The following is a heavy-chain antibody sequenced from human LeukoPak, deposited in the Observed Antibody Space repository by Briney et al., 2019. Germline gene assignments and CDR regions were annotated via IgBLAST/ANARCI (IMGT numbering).Heavy chain of an antibody. J-gene: IGHJ4*02. CDR3: WSPMVRGVASDY. D-gene: IGHD3-10*01. V-gene: IGHV1-69*13. Sequence: SVKVSCKASGYTFTSYGISWVRQAPGQGLEWMGGIIPIFGTANYAQKFQGRVTITADESTSTAYMELSSLRSEDTAVYYCWSPMVRGVASDYWGQGTLVTVSS. CDR2: IIPIFGTA. CDR1: GYTFTSYG.